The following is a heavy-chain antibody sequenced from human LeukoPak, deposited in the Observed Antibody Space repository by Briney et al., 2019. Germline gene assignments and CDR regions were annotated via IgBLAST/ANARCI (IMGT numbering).Heavy chain of an antibody. CDR3: AKVRVGTAHFDY. CDR1: GFSFSSYW. D-gene: IGHD2-15*01. Sequence: GGSLRLSCAASGFSFSSYWMTWARQAPGKGLEWVSNINRDGSVKNYMDSVKGRFTISRDNAKNSLYLQMNSLRAEDAAVYYCAKVRVGTAHFDYWGQGTLVTVSS. CDR2: INRDGSVK. J-gene: IGHJ4*02. V-gene: IGHV3-7*01.